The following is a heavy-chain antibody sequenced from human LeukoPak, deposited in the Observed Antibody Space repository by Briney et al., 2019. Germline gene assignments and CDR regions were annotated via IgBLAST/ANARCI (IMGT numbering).Heavy chain of an antibody. CDR1: GFSVTNNY. CDR2: ISSSSSYI. J-gene: IGHJ5*02. D-gene: IGHD6-13*01. CDR3: ARDRSNIAASDGWFDP. Sequence: GGSLRLSCEASGFSVTNNYMSWVRQAPGKGLEWVSSISSSSSYIYYADSVKGRFTISRDNAKNSLYLQMNSLRAEDTAVYYCARDRSNIAASDGWFDPWGQGTLVTVSS. V-gene: IGHV3-21*01.